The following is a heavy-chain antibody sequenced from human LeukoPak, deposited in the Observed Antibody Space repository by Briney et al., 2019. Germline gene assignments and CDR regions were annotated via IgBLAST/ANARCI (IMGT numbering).Heavy chain of an antibody. CDR3: VKDSSSGSYFDY. CDR1: GFTFSRYA. Sequence: GGSLRLSSSASGFTFSRYAMHWVRQAPGKGLEYVSAISSNGGSTYYADSVKGRFTISRDNSRNTLHLQMSSLRVEDTAVYYCVKDSSSGSYFDYWGQGTLVTVSS. D-gene: IGHD3-10*01. J-gene: IGHJ4*02. V-gene: IGHV3-64D*06. CDR2: ISSNGGST.